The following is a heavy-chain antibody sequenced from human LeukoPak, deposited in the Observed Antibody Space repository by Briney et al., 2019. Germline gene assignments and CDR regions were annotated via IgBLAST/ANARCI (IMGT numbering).Heavy chain of an antibody. CDR3: ATIVVVPAAQYYFDY. Sequence: PSETLSLTCAVPGGSISSSNWWSWVRQPPGKGLEWIGEIYHSGSTNYNPSLKSRVTISVDKSKNQFSLKLSSVTAADTAVYYCATIVVVPAAQYYFDYWGQGTLVTVSS. V-gene: IGHV4-4*02. D-gene: IGHD2-2*01. CDR2: IYHSGST. J-gene: IGHJ4*02. CDR1: GGSISSSNW.